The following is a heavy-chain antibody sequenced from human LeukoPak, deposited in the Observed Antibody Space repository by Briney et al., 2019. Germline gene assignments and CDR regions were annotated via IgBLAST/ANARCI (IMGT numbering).Heavy chain of an antibody. CDR2: IIPIFGTA. J-gene: IGHJ4*02. CDR3: ATLPYSSGWYYFDY. CDR1: GGTFSSYA. D-gene: IGHD6-19*01. Sequence: ASVKVSCKASGGTFSSYAISWVRQAPGQGLEWMGGIIPIFGTANYAQKFQGRVTMTEDTSTDTAYMELSSLRSEDTAVYYCATLPYSSGWYYFDYWGQGTLVTVSS. V-gene: IGHV1-69*06.